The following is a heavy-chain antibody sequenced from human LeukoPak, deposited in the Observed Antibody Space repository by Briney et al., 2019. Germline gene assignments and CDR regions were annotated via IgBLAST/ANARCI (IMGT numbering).Heavy chain of an antibody. V-gene: IGHV4-59*01. J-gene: IGHJ4*02. D-gene: IGHD1-26*01. CDR3: ARVAYSGSYFDY. Sequence: PSEILSLTCTVSGGSISSYYWSWIRQPPGKGLEWLGHISYSGSTNYNPSLRSRVTISVDTSENQFSPKLRSVTAADTAVYYCARVAYSGSYFDYWGQGTLVTVSS. CDR1: GGSISSYY. CDR2: ISYSGST.